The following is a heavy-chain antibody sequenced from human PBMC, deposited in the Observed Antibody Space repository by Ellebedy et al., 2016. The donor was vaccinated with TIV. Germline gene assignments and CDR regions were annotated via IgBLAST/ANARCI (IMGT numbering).Heavy chain of an antibody. Sequence: MPSETLSLTCAVYNGSFSGYFWTWLRQPPGKGLEWIGEINPSGTTNYNPSLKGRLTISVDPPKKQFSLRLTSVTAADTALYYWARARGQYLYGSGSYFTNWGHGIMVAVSS. J-gene: IGHJ4*01. CDR3: ARARGQYLYGSGSYFTN. V-gene: IGHV4-34*01. CDR2: INPSGTT. D-gene: IGHD3-10*01. CDR1: NGSFSGYF.